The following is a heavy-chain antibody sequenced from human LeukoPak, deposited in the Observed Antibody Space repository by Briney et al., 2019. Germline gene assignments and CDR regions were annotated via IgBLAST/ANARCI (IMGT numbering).Heavy chain of an antibody. CDR2: IIPILGIA. CDR3: ARPFGYCSSTSCYANYYYYGMDV. J-gene: IGHJ6*02. Sequence: ASVKVSCKASGGTFSSYAISWVRQAPGQVLEWMGRIIPILGIANYAQKFQGRVTITADKSTSTAYMELSSLRSEDTAVYYCARPFGYCSSTSCYANYYYYGMDVWGQGTTVTVSS. D-gene: IGHD2-2*03. CDR1: GGTFSSYA. V-gene: IGHV1-69*04.